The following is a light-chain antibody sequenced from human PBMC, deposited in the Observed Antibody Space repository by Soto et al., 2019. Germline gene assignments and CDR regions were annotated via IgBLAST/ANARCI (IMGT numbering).Light chain of an antibody. Sequence: QSVLTQSPSASGTPGQRVSIACSGRSSNIGSNNVYWYQHFPGSAPRFLIYPNSPRPSGVPDRFSASKSGTSASLVISGLRPEDEATYYCATWDDSPSGRSWVFGGGTKLTVL. CDR2: PNS. V-gene: IGLV1-47*01. CDR1: SSNIGSNN. J-gene: IGLJ3*02. CDR3: ATWDDSPSGRSWV.